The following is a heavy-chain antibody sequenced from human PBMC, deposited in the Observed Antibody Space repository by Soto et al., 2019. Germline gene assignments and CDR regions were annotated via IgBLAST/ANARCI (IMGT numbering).Heavy chain of an antibody. CDR3: ARDRKARGASRQTSSDYYGMDV. CDR1: GYTFSSYG. CDR2: ISGYNGNT. D-gene: IGHD3-10*01. J-gene: IGHJ6*02. Sequence: SVKVSCKASGYTFSSYGISWVRQAPAQGLEWLGWISGYNGNTNYEQKVQGRVAMTTDTSASTAYMELRSLRSDDTAVYYCARDRKARGASRQTSSDYYGMDVWGQGTTVTVSS. V-gene: IGHV1-18*04.